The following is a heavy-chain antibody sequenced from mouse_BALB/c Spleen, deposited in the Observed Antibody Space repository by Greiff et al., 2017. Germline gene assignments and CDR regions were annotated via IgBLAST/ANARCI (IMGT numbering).Heavy chain of an antibody. V-gene: IGHV14-3*02. Sequence: VQLKQSGAELVKPGASVKLSCTASGFNIKDTYMHWVKQRPEQGLEWIGRIDPANGNTKYDPKFQGKATITADTSSNTAYLQLSSLTSEDTAVYYCARRLLQFFDYWGQGTTLTVSS. J-gene: IGHJ2*01. CDR1: GFNIKDTY. CDR3: ARRLLQFFDY. D-gene: IGHD2-12*01. CDR2: IDPANGNT.